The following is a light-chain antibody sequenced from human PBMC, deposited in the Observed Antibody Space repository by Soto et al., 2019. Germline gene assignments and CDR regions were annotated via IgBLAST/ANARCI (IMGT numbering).Light chain of an antibody. CDR1: SPNIGAGYD. J-gene: IGLJ2*01. CDR3: QSYDSNLSVV. V-gene: IGLV1-40*01. Sequence: QSVLTQPPSVSGAPGQRVTISATGSSPNIGAGYDVHWYQQLPGTAPKLLIYGNSNRPSGVPDRFSGSKSGTSASLAITGLQAEDEADYYCQSYDSNLSVVFGGGTKVTVL. CDR2: GNS.